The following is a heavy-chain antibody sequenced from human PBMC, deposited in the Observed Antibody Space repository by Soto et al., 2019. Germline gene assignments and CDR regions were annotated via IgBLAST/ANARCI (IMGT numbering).Heavy chain of an antibody. CDR2: IYYSGST. J-gene: IGHJ3*02. CDR3: AREQRHIAHSTVTRLNAFDI. Sequence: SETLSLTCTVSGGSISSYYWSWIRQPPGKGLEWIGYIYYSGSTNYNPSLKSRVTISVDTSKNQFSLKLSSVTAADTAVYYCAREQRHIAHSTVTRLNAFDIWGQGTMVTVSS. V-gene: IGHV4-59*12. D-gene: IGHD4-17*01. CDR1: GGSISSYY.